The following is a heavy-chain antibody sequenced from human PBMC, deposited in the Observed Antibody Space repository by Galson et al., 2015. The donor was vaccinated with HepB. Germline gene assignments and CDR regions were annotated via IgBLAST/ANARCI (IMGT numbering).Heavy chain of an antibody. J-gene: IGHJ4*02. CDR3: ARDRSGVGGTDY. Sequence: SVKVSCKASGYTFTGYYMHWVRQAPGQGLEWMGWINPNSGGTNYAQKFQGRVTMTRDTSISTAYMELSRLRSDDTAVYYCARDRSGVGGTDYWGQGTLVTVSS. CDR2: INPNSGGT. CDR1: GYTFTGYY. D-gene: IGHD1-26*01. V-gene: IGHV1-2*02.